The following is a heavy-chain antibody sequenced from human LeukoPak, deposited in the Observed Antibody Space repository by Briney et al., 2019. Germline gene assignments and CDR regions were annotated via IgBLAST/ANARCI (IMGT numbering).Heavy chain of an antibody. CDR2: IYTSGST. CDR3: ARRIQGSSRGYYYYYYMDV. V-gene: IGHV4-61*02. Sequence: SETLSLTCTVSGGSISSGSYYWSWMRQPAGKGLAWIGRIYTSGSTNYNPSLKSRVTITVATSKNQFSLKLSSVTAADTAVYYCARRIQGSSRGYYYYYYMDVWGKGTTVTVSS. D-gene: IGHD6-6*01. CDR1: GGSISSGSYY. J-gene: IGHJ6*03.